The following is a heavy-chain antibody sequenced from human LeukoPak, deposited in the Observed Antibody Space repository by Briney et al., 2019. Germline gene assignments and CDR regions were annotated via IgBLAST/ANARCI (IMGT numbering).Heavy chain of an antibody. D-gene: IGHD3-9*01. V-gene: IGHV3-33*01. J-gene: IGHJ4*02. CDR2: IWYDGSNK. Sequence: GRSLRLSCAASGFTFSSYGMHWVRQAPGKGLEWVAVIWYDGSNKYYADSVKGRFTISRDNSKNTLYLQMNSLRAEDTAVYYCARSNGDWLPLEYWGRGTLVTVSS. CDR1: GFTFSSYG. CDR3: ARSNGDWLPLEY.